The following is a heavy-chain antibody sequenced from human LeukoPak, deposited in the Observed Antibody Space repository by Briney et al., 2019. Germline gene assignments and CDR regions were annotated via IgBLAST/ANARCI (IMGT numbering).Heavy chain of an antibody. CDR3: ARDPTDYYGSGSWGTY. J-gene: IGHJ4*02. D-gene: IGHD3-10*01. CDR2: IFHDGVT. V-gene: IGHV4-59*12. CDR1: GASISGNY. Sequence: SETLSLTCAVSGASISGNYWSWIRQSPEKGLEWIGHIFHDGVTDYNPSLMSRVSIFSDTPKNHFSLKLNSVTAADTAVYYCARDPTDYYGSGSWGTYWGQGTLVTVSS.